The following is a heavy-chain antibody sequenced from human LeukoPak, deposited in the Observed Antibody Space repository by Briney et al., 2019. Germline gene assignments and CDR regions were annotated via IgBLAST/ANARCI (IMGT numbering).Heavy chain of an antibody. D-gene: IGHD3-10*01. CDR2: IYSTGST. CDR1: GGSIRSYY. V-gene: IGHV4-59*01. J-gene: IGHJ4*02. Sequence: SATLSLTCTVSGGSIRSYYWSWIRRPPGKTLEWIGYIYSTGSTNYNPSLKSRVTFSVDKSKNQFSLKLSSVTAADTAVYYCARGTEEFGELLKVWGQGTLVTVSS. CDR3: ARGTEEFGELLKV.